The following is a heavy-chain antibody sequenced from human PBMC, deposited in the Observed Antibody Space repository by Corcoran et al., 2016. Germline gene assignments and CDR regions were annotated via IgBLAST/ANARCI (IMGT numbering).Heavy chain of an antibody. D-gene: IGHD3-10*01. CDR3: ARTGMYYYGSGSYYAWFDP. V-gene: IGHV1-69*01. J-gene: IGHJ5*02. Sequence: QVQLVQSGADVKKPGSSVKVSCKASGGTFSSYAISWVRQAPGQGLEWMGGIIPIFGTANYAQKFQGRVTITADESTSTAYMELSSLRSEDTAVYYCARTGMYYYGSGSYYAWFDPWGQGTLVTVSS. CDR2: IIPIFGTA. CDR1: GGTFSSYA.